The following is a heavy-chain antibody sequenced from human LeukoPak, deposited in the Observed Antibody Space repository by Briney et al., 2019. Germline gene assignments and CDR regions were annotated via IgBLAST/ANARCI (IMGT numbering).Heavy chain of an antibody. CDR2: ISYDGSNK. J-gene: IGHJ6*04. CDR3: AKDASDYGDYYYGMDV. Sequence: GRSLRLSCAASGFTFSSYGMHWVRQAPGKGLEWVAVISYDGSNKYYADSVKGRFTISRDNSKNTLYLQMNSLRAEDTAVYYCAKDASDYGDYYYGMDVWGKGTTVTVSS. CDR1: GFTFSSYG. D-gene: IGHD4-17*01. V-gene: IGHV3-30*18.